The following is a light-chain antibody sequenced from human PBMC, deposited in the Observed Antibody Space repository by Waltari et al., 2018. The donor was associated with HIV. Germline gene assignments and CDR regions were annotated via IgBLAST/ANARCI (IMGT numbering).Light chain of an antibody. Sequence: SYELTQSPSMSVSPGQTASITCSGDNFGHKYAYWHQQKAGQSPIVVIYDDNKRPSGIPERFSGSNSGNTATLTISGTQAMDEADYYCQAWDSSIVVFGGGTKLTVL. CDR3: QAWDSSIVV. CDR2: DDN. CDR1: NFGHKY. V-gene: IGLV3-1*01. J-gene: IGLJ2*01.